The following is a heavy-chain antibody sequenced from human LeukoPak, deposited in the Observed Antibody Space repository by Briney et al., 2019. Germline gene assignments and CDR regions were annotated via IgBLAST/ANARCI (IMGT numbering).Heavy chain of an antibody. J-gene: IGHJ4*02. V-gene: IGHV3-53*01. D-gene: IGHD3-9*01. CDR2: IYSGGST. Sequence: GGSLRLSCAASGFTVSSNYMSWVRQAPGKGLEWVSVIYSGGSTYYADSVKGRFTISRDNSKNTLYLQMNSLRAEDTAVYYCASAYYDILTGYYKDFDYWGQGTLVTVSS. CDR1: GFTVSSNY. CDR3: ASAYYDILTGYYKDFDY.